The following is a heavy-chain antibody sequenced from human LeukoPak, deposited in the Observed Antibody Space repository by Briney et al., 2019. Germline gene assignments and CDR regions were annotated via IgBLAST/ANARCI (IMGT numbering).Heavy chain of an antibody. CDR1: GFTFNNYA. Sequence: GGSLRLSCAASGFTFNNYAMTWVRQAPGKGLEWVSGISGSGGSTYYADSVKGRFTISRDNSKYTLYLQVNSLRAEDTAIYYCAKKRVLVVPAADFDYWGQGTLVTVSS. CDR3: AKKRVLVVPAADFDY. CDR2: ISGSGGST. J-gene: IGHJ4*02. D-gene: IGHD2-2*01. V-gene: IGHV3-23*01.